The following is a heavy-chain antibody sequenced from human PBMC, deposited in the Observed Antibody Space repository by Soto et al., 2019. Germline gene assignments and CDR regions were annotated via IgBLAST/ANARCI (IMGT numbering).Heavy chain of an antibody. CDR2: INPSGGSI. V-gene: IGHV1-46*03. Sequence: ASVKVSCKASGYTFTSYYMHWVRQAPGQGLEWMGIINPSGGSISYAQKFQGRVTMTRDTSTSTVYMELSSLRSEDTAVYYCARMGYCSGGSCYYYFDYWGQGTLVTVSS. D-gene: IGHD2-15*01. CDR1: GYTFTSYY. CDR3: ARMGYCSGGSCYYYFDY. J-gene: IGHJ4*02.